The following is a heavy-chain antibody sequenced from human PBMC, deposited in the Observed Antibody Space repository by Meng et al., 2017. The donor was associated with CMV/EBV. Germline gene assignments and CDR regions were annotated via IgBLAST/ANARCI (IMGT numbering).Heavy chain of an antibody. V-gene: IGHV4-30-4*01. J-gene: IGHJ4*02. CDR3: ASSYKKYYDFWSGYPLRENY. CDR2: IYYSGST. Sequence: GDYYWRWIRQPPGKGLEWIGYIYYSGSTYYNPSLKSRVTISVDTSKNQFSLKLSSVTAADTAVYYCASSYKKYYDFWSGYPLRENYWGQGTLVTVSS. CDR1: GDYY. D-gene: IGHD3-3*01.